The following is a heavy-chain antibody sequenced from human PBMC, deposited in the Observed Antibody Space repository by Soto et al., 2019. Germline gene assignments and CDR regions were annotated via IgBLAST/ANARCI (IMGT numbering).Heavy chain of an antibody. CDR1: GDSVSSDSGV. CDR3: AGIASFRGMGV. CDR2: TYYRSKWYN. Sequence: SQTLSLTCAISGDSVSSDSGVWIWIRQSPSRGLEWLGRTYYRSKWYNDYAVSVKSRITINPDTPKNQFSLQLDSVIPEDTAVYYCAGIASFRGMGVWGQGTPVTVSS. V-gene: IGHV6-1*01. J-gene: IGHJ6*02. D-gene: IGHD2-21*01.